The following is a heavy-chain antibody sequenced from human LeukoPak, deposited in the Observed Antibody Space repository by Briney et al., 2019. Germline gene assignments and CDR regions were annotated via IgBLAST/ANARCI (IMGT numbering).Heavy chain of an antibody. V-gene: IGHV3-66*01. CDR3: ARVLAVAGNRDYYGMDV. J-gene: IGHJ6*02. CDR2: IYSGGST. D-gene: IGHD6-19*01. Sequence: GGSPRLSCAASGFTVSSNYMSWVRQAPGKGLEWVSVIYSGGSTYYADSVKGRFTISRDNSKNTLYLQMNSLRAEDTAVYYCARVLAVAGNRDYYGMDVWGQGTTVTVSS. CDR1: GFTVSSNY.